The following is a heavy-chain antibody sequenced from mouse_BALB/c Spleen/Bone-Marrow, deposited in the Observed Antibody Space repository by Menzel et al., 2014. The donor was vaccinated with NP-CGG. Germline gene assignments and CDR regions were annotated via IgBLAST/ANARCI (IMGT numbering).Heavy chain of an antibody. CDR1: GYTFTSYY. CDR2: INPSNGGT. CDR3: TRSNGNWFAY. J-gene: IGHJ3*01. V-gene: IGHV1S81*02. D-gene: IGHD2-1*01. Sequence: VKLQESGAELVKPGASVKLSCKASGYTFTSYYMYWVKQRPGQGLEWIGEINPSNGGTNFNEKFKSKATLTVDKSSSTAYMQLSSLTSEDSAVYSCTRSNGNWFAYWGQGTLVTASA.